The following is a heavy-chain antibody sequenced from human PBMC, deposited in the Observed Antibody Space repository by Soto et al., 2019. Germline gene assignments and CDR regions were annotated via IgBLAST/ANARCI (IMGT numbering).Heavy chain of an antibody. CDR3: AKDRRRLRLGELSPGFY. CDR2: ISGSGGST. D-gene: IGHD3-16*02. V-gene: IGHV3-23*01. Sequence: GGSLRLSCAASGFTFSSYAMSWVRQAPGKGLEWVSAISGSGGSTYYADSVKGRFTISRDNSKNTLYLQMNSLRAEDTAVYYCAKDRRRLRLGELSPGFYWGQGTLVTVSS. CDR1: GFTFSSYA. J-gene: IGHJ4*02.